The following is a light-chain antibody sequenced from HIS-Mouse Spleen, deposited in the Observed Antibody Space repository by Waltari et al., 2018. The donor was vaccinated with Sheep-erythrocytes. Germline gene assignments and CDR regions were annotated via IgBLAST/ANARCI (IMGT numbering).Light chain of an antibody. Sequence: QSALTQPASVSGSPGQSITISCTGTSRDVGSYNLVSWYQQLPGKAPKLMIYEGSKRPSGVSNRFSGSKSGNTASLSISGLQAEDEADYYCCSYAGSSTLVFGGGTKLTVL. V-gene: IGLV2-23*01. J-gene: IGLJ2*01. CDR3: CSYAGSSTLV. CDR1: SRDVGSYNL. CDR2: EGS.